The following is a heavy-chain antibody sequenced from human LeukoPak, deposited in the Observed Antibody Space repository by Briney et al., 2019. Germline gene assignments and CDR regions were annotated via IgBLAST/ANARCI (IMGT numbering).Heavy chain of an antibody. Sequence: GASVKVSCTASGYTFTGYYMHWVRQAPGQGLEWMGWINPNSGGTNYAQKFQGRVTMTRDTSISTAYMELSRLRSDDTAVYYCARDFYDILTGYYSSHLGYWGQGTLVTVSS. CDR1: GYTFTGYY. V-gene: IGHV1-2*02. CDR3: ARDFYDILTGYYSSHLGY. J-gene: IGHJ4*02. D-gene: IGHD3-9*01. CDR2: INPNSGGT.